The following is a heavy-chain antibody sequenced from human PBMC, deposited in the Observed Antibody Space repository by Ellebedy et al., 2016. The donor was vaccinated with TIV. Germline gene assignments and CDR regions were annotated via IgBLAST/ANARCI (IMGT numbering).Heavy chain of an antibody. Sequence: GGSLRLSCAASGFTVSSNYMSWVRQAPGKGLEWVSTIYSGGSTYYGDSGKGRFTISRDNSKNTLYLQMNSLRAEDTAVYYCARGQSGSYVAFDYWGQGTVVTVS. J-gene: IGHJ4*02. D-gene: IGHD1-26*01. CDR3: ARGQSGSYVAFDY. CDR1: GFTVSSNY. CDR2: IYSGGST. V-gene: IGHV3-53*01.